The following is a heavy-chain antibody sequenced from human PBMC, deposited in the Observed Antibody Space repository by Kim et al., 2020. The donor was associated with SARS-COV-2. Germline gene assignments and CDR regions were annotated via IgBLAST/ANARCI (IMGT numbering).Heavy chain of an antibody. J-gene: IGHJ4*02. Sequence: GGSLRLSCAASGFTFSSYGMHWVRQAPGKGLEWVAAIWYDGSNKYYADSVKGRFTISRDNSKNTLYLQMNSLRAEDTAVYYCARDLRDGFDYWGQGTLVTVSS. CDR1: GFTFSSYG. CDR2: IWYDGSNK. V-gene: IGHV3-33*01. CDR3: ARDLRDGFDY.